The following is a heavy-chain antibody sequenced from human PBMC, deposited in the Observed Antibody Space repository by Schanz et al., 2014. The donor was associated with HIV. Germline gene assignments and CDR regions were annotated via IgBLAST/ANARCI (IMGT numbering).Heavy chain of an antibody. D-gene: IGHD3-22*01. CDR2: INHREST. J-gene: IGHJ4*02. V-gene: IGHV4-34*01. CDR1: GGSFTGYY. Sequence: QVKLQQWGAGLLKPSETLSLTCAVYGGSFTGYYWSWIRQSPGKGLEWLGQINHRESTNYNPSLQSRFTIALDRSNNQFPLGLSPVTAADTAVYYCARDNDPYYYDNSGYYDRLFDYWGQGTLVTVSS. CDR3: ARDNDPYYYDNSGYYDRLFDY.